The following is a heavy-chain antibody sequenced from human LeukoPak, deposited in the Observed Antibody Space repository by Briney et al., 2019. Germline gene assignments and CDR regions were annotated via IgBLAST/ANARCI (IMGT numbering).Heavy chain of an antibody. CDR1: GGSINAYY. CDR2: INYSGST. V-gene: IGHV4-59*01. J-gene: IGHJ4*02. CDR3: ARVGRGDHTWGSYSFDY. Sequence: SETLSLTCAVSGGSINAYYWSWIRQSPGKGLEWIGYINYSGSTNYNPSLKSRVTISLDTSMNHFSLRLTSVTAADTAVYYCARVGRGDHTWGSYSFDYWGQGTLVTVSS. D-gene: IGHD3-16*01.